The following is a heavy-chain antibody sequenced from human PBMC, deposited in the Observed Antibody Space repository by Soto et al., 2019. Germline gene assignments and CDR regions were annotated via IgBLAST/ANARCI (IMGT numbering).Heavy chain of an antibody. V-gene: IGHV3-74*01. D-gene: IGHD2-15*01. CDR2: ISGDTSST. Sequence: PGGSLRLSCAASGFTFSDYWMHWVRQVPGKGLVWVSRISGDTSSTNYADSVKGRFTISRDNAKNTLYVQMNSLRAEDTAVYYCARGIGFSAQDYWGQGTPVTVSS. J-gene: IGHJ4*02. CDR3: ARGIGFSAQDY. CDR1: GFTFSDYW.